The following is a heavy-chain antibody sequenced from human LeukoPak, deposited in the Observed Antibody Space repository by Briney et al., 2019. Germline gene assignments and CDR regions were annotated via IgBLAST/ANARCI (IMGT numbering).Heavy chain of an antibody. CDR1: GGSISSYY. V-gene: IGHV4-59*08. D-gene: IGHD3-9*01. J-gene: IGHJ3*02. Sequence: SETLSLTCTVSGGSISSYYWSWIRQPPGKGLEWIGYIYYSGSTNYNPSLKSRVTISVDTSKNQFSLKLSSVTAADTAVYYCARLPARGVLQYFDWLLKSDAFDIWGQGTMVTVSS. CDR3: ARLPARGVLQYFDWLLKSDAFDI. CDR2: IYYSGST.